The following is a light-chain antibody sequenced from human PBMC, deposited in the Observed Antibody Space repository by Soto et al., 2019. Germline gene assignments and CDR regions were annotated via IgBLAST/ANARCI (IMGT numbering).Light chain of an antibody. CDR1: SSDIGASNY. V-gene: IGLV2-14*03. CDR2: DVN. J-gene: IGLJ1*01. Sequence: QSALTQPASVSGFPGQSITISCTGTSSDIGASNYVSWYQQHPGQAPKLMISDVNNRPSGISDRFSGSKSGNTPSLTISGLQAEDEADYYCYSWNSNSDTHYVFGTGTKLTVL. CDR3: YSWNSNSDTHYV.